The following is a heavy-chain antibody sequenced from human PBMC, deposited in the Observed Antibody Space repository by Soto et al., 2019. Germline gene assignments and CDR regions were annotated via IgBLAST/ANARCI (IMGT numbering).Heavy chain of an antibody. Sequence: QVQLVQSGAEVKKPGASVKVSCKASGYTFTSYGISWVRQAPGQGLEWMGWISVYNGNTKYAQKLQGRVTMTADTSTSTAYMELRSRRSDDTAVYYCARDLSSRPYSGRSSPGENWGHGTLVTVSS. V-gene: IGHV1-18*04. CDR3: ARDLSSRPYSGRSSPGEN. D-gene: IGHD1-26*01. CDR1: GYTFTSYG. J-gene: IGHJ4*01. CDR2: ISVYNGNT.